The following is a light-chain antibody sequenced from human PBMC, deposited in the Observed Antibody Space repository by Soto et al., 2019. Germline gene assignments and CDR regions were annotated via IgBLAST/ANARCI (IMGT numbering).Light chain of an antibody. J-gene: IGLJ1*01. CDR1: STDVGSNNY. Sequence: QSVLTQPPSASGSPGQSVTISCTGTSTDVGSNNYVSWYQRHPGKAPKLIIYEVNKRPSGVPDRFSGSKSGNTASLTVSGLQAEDEADYYCSSYLNYNSEVFGTGTKLTVL. V-gene: IGLV2-8*01. CDR2: EVN. CDR3: SSYLNYNSEV.